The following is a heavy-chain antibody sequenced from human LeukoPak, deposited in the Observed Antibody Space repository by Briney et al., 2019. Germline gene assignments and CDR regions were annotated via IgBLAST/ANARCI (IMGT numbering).Heavy chain of an antibody. CDR1: GYSFTSYW. CDR3: ARSTSGGYYFDY. D-gene: IGHD1-26*01. CDR2: VYPSDSNF. V-gene: IGHV5-51*01. Sequence: RGESLKISCKGSGYSFTSYWIGWVRQMPGKGLEWMGIVYPSDSNFRHSPSFQGQVTISADKSISTAYLQWSRLKASDTAMYYCARSTSGGYYFDYWGQGTLVTVSS. J-gene: IGHJ4*02.